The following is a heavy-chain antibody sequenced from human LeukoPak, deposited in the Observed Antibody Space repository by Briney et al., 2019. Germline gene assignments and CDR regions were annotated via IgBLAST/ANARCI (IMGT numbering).Heavy chain of an antibody. Sequence: ASVKVSCKASGYTFTSYYMHWVRQAPGQGLEWMGIINPSGGSTSYAQKFQGRVTMTRDTSTSTVYMELSSLRSEDTAVYYCARVALPYYDSSGPADGAFDIWGQGTMVTVSS. D-gene: IGHD3-22*01. CDR1: GYTFTSYY. J-gene: IGHJ3*02. CDR3: ARVALPYYDSSGPADGAFDI. CDR2: INPSGGST. V-gene: IGHV1-46*01.